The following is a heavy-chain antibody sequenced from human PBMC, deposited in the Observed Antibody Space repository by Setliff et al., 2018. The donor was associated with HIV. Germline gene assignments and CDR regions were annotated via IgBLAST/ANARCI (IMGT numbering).Heavy chain of an antibody. CDR2: ISVYNNKT. V-gene: IGHV1-18*01. J-gene: IGHJ3*02. CDR1: GYTFSTYG. Sequence: ASVKVSCKASGYTFSTYGISWVRQAPGQGLEWMGWISVYNNKTIYAQKLQGRVTMTTDTSTNTAYMELRSLRSDDTAVYYCAAANEVFLYSSGRAFDIWGLGTMVTVSS. CDR3: AAANEVFLYSSGRAFDI. D-gene: IGHD6-19*01.